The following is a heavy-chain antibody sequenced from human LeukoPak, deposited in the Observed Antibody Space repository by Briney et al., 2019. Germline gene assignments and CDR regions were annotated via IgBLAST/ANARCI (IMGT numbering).Heavy chain of an antibody. CDR2: INSRGST. CDR1: GGSISSSDYF. Sequence: SETLSLTCTASGGSISSSDYFWSWIRQPAGKGLEWIGRINSRGSTNYNPSLNSRVTLSVDTSKNQFSLKLTSVTVADTAVYYCARYRLGWFDPWGQGTLVTVSS. D-gene: IGHD6-25*01. J-gene: IGHJ5*02. CDR3: ARYRLGWFDP. V-gene: IGHV4-61*02.